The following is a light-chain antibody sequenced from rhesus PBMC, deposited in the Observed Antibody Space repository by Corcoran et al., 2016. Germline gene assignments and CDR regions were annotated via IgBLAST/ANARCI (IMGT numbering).Light chain of an antibody. CDR3: QQHNSHPFT. CDR2: AAS. CDR1: QGISSY. J-gene: IGKJ3*01. Sequence: DIQMTQSPSSLSASVGDTVTITCRASQGISSYLNWFQQKPGKAPKLLIYAASSLQSGVPSRFSGSGSGTDVTLNISSLQPEDFAAYYCQQHNSHPFTFGPGTKLDIK. V-gene: IGKV1-28*03.